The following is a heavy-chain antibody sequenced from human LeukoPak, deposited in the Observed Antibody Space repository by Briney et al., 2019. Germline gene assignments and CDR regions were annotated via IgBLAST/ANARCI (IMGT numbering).Heavy chain of an antibody. Sequence: PSETLSLTCAVSGDFINSSNWWNWVRQPPGKGLEWIGEIYHSGSTNYNPSLKSRVTISVDTSKNQFSLKLSSVTAADTAVYYCARGVSSRITMVRGTRKGGYYYMDVWGKGTTVTVSS. CDR2: IYHSGST. D-gene: IGHD3-10*01. CDR3: ARGVSSRITMVRGTRKGGYYYMDV. J-gene: IGHJ6*03. V-gene: IGHV4-4*02. CDR1: GDFINSSNW.